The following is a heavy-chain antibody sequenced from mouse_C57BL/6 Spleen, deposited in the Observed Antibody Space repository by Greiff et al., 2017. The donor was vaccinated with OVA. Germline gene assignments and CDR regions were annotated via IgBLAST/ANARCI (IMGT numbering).Heavy chain of an antibody. D-gene: IGHD1-1*02. CDR2: ISSGSSTI. Sequence: EVQGVESGGGLVKPGGSLKLSCAASGFTFSDYGMHWVRQAPEKGLEWVGYISSGSSTINYAETVKGRFTISTDNAKNTLFLQLTSLRSEDTAMYYCARDYRGAMDYWGQGTSVTVSS. J-gene: IGHJ4*01. V-gene: IGHV5-17*01. CDR1: GFTFSDYG. CDR3: ARDYRGAMDY.